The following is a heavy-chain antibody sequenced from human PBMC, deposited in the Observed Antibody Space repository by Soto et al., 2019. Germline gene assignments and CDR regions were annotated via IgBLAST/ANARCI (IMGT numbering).Heavy chain of an antibody. CDR1: GFTFTSSA. V-gene: IGHV1-58*01. J-gene: IGHJ5*02. D-gene: IGHD3-10*01. CDR2: IVVGSGNT. CDR3: AADWFVGLDPTNWFDP. Sequence: SVKVSCKASGFTFTSSAVQWVRQARGQRLEWIGWIVVGSGNTNYAQKFQERVTITRDMSTSTAYMELSSLRSEDTAVYYCAADWFVGLDPTNWFDPWGQGTLVPVSS.